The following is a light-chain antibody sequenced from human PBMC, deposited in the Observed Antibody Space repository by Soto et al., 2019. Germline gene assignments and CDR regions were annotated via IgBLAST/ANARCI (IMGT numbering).Light chain of an antibody. CDR1: QSVSSSY. Sequence: EFVLTQSPGTLSLSPGERATLSCRASQSVSSSYIAWYQQKPGQAPRLLIYGASSRATGIPDRFSGSGSGTDFTLTISRLEPEDFAVYYCQQYGSSPMTFGQGTRLEIK. J-gene: IGKJ5*01. CDR2: GAS. V-gene: IGKV3-20*01. CDR3: QQYGSSPMT.